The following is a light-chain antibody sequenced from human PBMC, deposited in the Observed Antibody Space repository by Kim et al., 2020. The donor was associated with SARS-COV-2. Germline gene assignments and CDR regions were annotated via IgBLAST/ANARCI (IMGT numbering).Light chain of an antibody. Sequence: QSALTQPPSASGSPGQSITISCTGSSSDIGGYNYVSWYQQHPGKAPKLMIYEVSERPSGVPDRFSGSKSGNTASLTVSGLQAEDEAGYYCSSYAGSNIVVFGGGTLLTVL. CDR1: SSDIGGYNY. V-gene: IGLV2-8*01. CDR3: SSYAGSNIVV. J-gene: IGLJ2*01. CDR2: EVS.